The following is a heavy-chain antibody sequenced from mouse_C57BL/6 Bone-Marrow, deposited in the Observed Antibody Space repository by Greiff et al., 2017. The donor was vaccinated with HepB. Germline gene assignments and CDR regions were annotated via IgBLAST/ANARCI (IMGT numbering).Heavy chain of an antibody. J-gene: IGHJ4*01. D-gene: IGHD1-1*01. CDR3: ARHGGFFMDY. CDR1: GYSITSGYY. CDR2: ISYDGSN. V-gene: IGHV3-6*01. Sequence: EVQLVESGPGLVKPSQSLSLTCSVTGYSITSGYYWNWIRQFPGNKLEWMGYISYDGSNNYNPSLKNRISITRDTSKNQFFLKLNSVTTEDTATYYCARHGGFFMDYWGQGTSVTVSS.